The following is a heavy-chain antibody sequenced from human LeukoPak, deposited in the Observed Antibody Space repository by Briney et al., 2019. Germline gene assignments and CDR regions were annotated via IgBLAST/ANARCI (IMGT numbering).Heavy chain of an antibody. CDR3: ARGLGYCSRTSCYPDY. V-gene: IGHV3-64*01. CDR1: GFTFSSYW. CDR2: ISGNGDTT. Sequence: GGSLRLSCAASGFTFSSYWMNWVRQAPGKGLEYVSAISGNGDTTYYANSVKGRFTISRDNSKNTLYLQMGSLRAEDMAVYYCARGLGYCSRTSCYPDYWGQGTLVTVSS. D-gene: IGHD2-2*01. J-gene: IGHJ4*02.